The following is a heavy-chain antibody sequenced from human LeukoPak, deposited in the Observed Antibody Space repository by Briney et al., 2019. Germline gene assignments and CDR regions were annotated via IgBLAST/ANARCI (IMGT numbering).Heavy chain of an antibody. V-gene: IGHV1-69*13. Sequence: ASVKVSCKASGGTFSNFAVSWVRQAPGQGLEWVGGIIPIFGATTYAENFQDRVTITADESTGTAYMELSSLISDDTAVYYCARVPPYCRTTTCYAPFDHWGQGTLVTVSS. J-gene: IGHJ5*02. D-gene: IGHD2-2*01. CDR1: GGTFSNFA. CDR3: ARVPPYCRTTTCYAPFDH. CDR2: IIPIFGAT.